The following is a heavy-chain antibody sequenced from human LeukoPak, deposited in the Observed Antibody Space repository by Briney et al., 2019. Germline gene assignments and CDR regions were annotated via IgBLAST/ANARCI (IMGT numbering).Heavy chain of an antibody. CDR1: GFTFDDYA. J-gene: IGHJ4*02. Sequence: GGSLRLSCAASGFTFDDYAMHWVRQAPGKGLEWVSGISWKSGSIGYADSVKGRFTISRDNAKNSLYLQMNSLRAEDTAVYYCARDSTPVYAIPSYFDYWGQGTLVTVSS. CDR2: ISWKSGSI. D-gene: IGHD2-8*01. V-gene: IGHV3-9*01. CDR3: ARDSTPVYAIPSYFDY.